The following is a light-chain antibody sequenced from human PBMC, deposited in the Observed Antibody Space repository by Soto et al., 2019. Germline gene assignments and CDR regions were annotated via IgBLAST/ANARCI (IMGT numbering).Light chain of an antibody. Sequence: DIQMTQSPSSLSASVGDRVTITCRVSQGISSSLSWYQQEPGKAPKLLIYAASILQSGVPSRFSDSGSGTDFTLTISSLQPEDSATYFCQQSSTNPRTFGQGTKVEIK. V-gene: IGKV1-39*01. CDR3: QQSSTNPRT. CDR1: QGISSS. CDR2: AAS. J-gene: IGKJ1*01.